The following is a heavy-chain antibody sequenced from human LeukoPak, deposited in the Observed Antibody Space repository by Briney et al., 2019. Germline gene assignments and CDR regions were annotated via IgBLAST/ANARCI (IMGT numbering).Heavy chain of an antibody. Sequence: ASVKVSCRASGYRFTSYDISWVRQAPGQGLQWMGVISTYTGSTNYAQSFQDRVTMTTDTSTSTVYMELRSLTSDDTAVYYCARDQKSGLEVLWRYWGQGTLVTVSS. CDR1: GYRFTSYD. CDR3: ARDQKSGLEVLWRY. V-gene: IGHV1-18*04. D-gene: IGHD3-3*01. J-gene: IGHJ4*02. CDR2: ISTYTGST.